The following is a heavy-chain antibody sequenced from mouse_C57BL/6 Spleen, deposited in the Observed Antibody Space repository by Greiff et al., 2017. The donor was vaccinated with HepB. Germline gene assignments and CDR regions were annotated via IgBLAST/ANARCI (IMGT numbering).Heavy chain of an antibody. CDR3: ARLVLRSAGFDY. Sequence: QVQLQQPGAELVKPGASVKMSCKASGYTFTSYWITWVKQRPGQGLEWIGDIYPGSGSTNYNEKFKSKATLTVDTSSSTAYMQLSSLTSEDSAVYYCARLVLRSAGFDYWGQGTTLTVSS. CDR1: GYTFTSYW. V-gene: IGHV1-55*01. D-gene: IGHD1-1*01. CDR2: IYPGSGST. J-gene: IGHJ2*01.